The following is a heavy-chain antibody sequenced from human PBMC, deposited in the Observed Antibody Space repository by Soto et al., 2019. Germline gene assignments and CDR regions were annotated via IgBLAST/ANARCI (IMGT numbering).Heavy chain of an antibody. J-gene: IGHJ4*02. V-gene: IGHV3-30*18. CDR3: AKGRGNYWAIDS. Sequence: VQLVECGGGVVQPGMSLRRSCAASGFTFGSYGMHWVRQAPGKGLEWVAVILSDGNNKFYADSVKGRFTISRDNSKNTLYLQMDSLRVEDTAVYYCAKGRGNYWAIDSWGQGTLVTVSS. CDR1: GFTFGSYG. D-gene: IGHD1-7*01. CDR2: ILSDGNNK.